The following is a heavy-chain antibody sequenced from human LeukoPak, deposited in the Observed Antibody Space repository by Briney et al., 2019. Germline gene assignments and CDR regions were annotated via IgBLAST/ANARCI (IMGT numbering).Heavy chain of an antibody. Sequence: GGSLRLSCTGSGFTFSDYFMTWIRRAPGKGLEYISFITSSGATTYYADSVKGRFTISRDNAKNSLYLQVDSLRAEDTAVYYCARGDEGDTTVLRGGYFDYWGQGTLVTVSS. CDR3: ARGDEGDTTVLRGGYFDY. D-gene: IGHD4-17*01. J-gene: IGHJ4*02. CDR2: ITSSGATT. CDR1: GFTFSDYF. V-gene: IGHV3-11*01.